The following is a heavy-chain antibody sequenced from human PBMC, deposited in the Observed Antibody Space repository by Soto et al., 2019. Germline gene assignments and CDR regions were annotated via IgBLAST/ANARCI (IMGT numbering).Heavy chain of an antibody. CDR3: ASAAVSDSSGYYFDY. D-gene: IGHD3-22*01. CDR2: MHYTGFS. Sequence: SETLSLTCSFSGDSVTSNYLTWIRQSPEKGLEWIGYMHYTGFSHYNPSLKSRLTISVDKSKNQFTLKLSSVTAADTAVYYCASAAVSDSSGYYFDYWGQGTLVTVSS. V-gene: IGHV4-59*02. J-gene: IGHJ4*02. CDR1: GDSVTSNY.